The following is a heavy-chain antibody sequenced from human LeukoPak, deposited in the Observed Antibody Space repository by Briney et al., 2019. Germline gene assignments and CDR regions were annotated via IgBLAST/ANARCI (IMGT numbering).Heavy chain of an antibody. J-gene: IGHJ6*03. V-gene: IGHV3-74*01. D-gene: IGHD6-13*01. CDR1: GFTFSSYW. Sequence: QPGGSLRLSCAASGFTFSSYWMHWVRQAPGKGLVWVSRIKSDGSSTSYADSVKGRFTISRDNAKNTLNLQMNSLRAEDTAVYYCARDHIAAGGTANYYYYYYMDVWGKGTTVTISS. CDR3: ARDHIAAGGTANYYYYYYMDV. CDR2: IKSDGSST.